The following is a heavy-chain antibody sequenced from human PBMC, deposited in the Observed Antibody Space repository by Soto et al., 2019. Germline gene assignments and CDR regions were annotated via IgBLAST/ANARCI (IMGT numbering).Heavy chain of an antibody. CDR3: ETKYYGFYGMDV. V-gene: IGHV1-69*13. D-gene: IGHD3-3*01. Sequence: SVKVSCKASGGTFSSYAISWVRQAPGQGLEWMGGIIPIFGTANYAQKFQGRVTITADESTSTAYMELSSLRSEDTAVYYCETKYYGFYGMDVWGQGTTVTVSS. CDR2: IIPIFGTA. CDR1: GGTFSSYA. J-gene: IGHJ6*02.